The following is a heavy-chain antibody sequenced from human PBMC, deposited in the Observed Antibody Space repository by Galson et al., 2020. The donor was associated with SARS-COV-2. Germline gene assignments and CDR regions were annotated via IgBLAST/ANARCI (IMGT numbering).Heavy chain of an antibody. D-gene: IGHD2-2*01. Sequence: GGSLRLSCAASGFTFSSYSMNWVRQAPGKGLEWVSSISSSSSYIYYADSVKGRFTISRDNAKNSLYLQMNSLRAEDTAVYYCARDGRYCSSTSCYSSGDTDYYYYYGMDVWGQGTTVTVSS. CDR3: ARDGRYCSSTSCYSSGDTDYYYYYGMDV. J-gene: IGHJ6*02. CDR2: ISSSSSYI. CDR1: GFTFSSYS. V-gene: IGHV3-21*01.